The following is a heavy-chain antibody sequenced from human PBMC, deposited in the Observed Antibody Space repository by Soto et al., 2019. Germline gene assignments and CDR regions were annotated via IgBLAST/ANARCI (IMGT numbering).Heavy chain of an antibody. J-gene: IGHJ5*02. CDR1: GYSFTSYW. Sequence: GESLKISCKGSGYSFTSYWIGWVRQMPGKGLEWMGIIYPGDSDTRYSPSFQGQVTISADKSISTAYLQWSSLKASDTAMYYCARQLYPDLTFLDWLLYPTFDPWGKEALVTFPS. D-gene: IGHD3-3*01. CDR3: ARQLYPDLTFLDWLLYPTFDP. CDR2: IYPGDSDT. V-gene: IGHV5-51*01.